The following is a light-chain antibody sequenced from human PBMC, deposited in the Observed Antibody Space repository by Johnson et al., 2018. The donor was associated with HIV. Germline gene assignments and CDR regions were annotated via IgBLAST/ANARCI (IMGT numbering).Light chain of an antibody. CDR2: DNN. Sequence: QPVLTQPPSVSAAPGQKVTISCSGSSSNIGNNYVSWYQQLPGTAPKLLIYDNNKRPSGIPDRFSGSKSGTSATLRITGLPPGDEADYYCGTWDSSLSAGRVFGTGTKVTVL. CDR3: GTWDSSLSAGRV. CDR1: SSNIGNNY. J-gene: IGLJ1*01. V-gene: IGLV1-51*01.